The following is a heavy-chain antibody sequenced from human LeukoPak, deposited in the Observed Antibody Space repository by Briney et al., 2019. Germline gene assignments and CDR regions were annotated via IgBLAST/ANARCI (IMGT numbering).Heavy chain of an antibody. J-gene: IGHJ4*02. CDR3: AKVSDKWLSPGYFDH. CDR1: GFTFSSYA. Sequence: GGSLRLSCAASGFTFSSYAMSWVRQAPGKGLEWVSAIGLSGASTYYADSVKGRFAISRDNSKNTLFLQMNSLRAEDTAIYYCAKVSDKWLSPGYFDHWGQGTLLTVSS. CDR2: IGLSGAST. D-gene: IGHD3-22*01. V-gene: IGHV3-23*01.